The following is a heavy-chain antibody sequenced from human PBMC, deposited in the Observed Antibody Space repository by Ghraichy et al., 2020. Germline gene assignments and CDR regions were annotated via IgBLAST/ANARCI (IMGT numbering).Heavy chain of an antibody. V-gene: IGHV3-30*18. CDR2: ILYDGSNK. CDR3: AKDWIQLWLMYYFDY. J-gene: IGHJ4*02. CDR1: GFTFSSYG. D-gene: IGHD5-18*01. Sequence: GGSLRLSCAASGFTFSSYGMHWVRQAPGKGLEWVAVILYDGSNKYYADSVKGRFTISRDNSKNTLYLQMNSLRAEDTAVYYCAKDWIQLWLMYYFDYWGQGTLVTVSS.